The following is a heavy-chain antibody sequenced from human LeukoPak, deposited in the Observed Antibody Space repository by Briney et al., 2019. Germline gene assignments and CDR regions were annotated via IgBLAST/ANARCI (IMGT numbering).Heavy chain of an antibody. Sequence: SETLSLTCTVSGGSISSGGYSWSWIRQHPGQGLEWIGYIYYSGSTYYNPSLKSRVTISVDTSKNQFSLKLSSVTAADTAVYYCARDSGGDYHTALLGYWGQGTLVTVSS. D-gene: IGHD4-17*01. CDR2: IYYSGST. CDR1: GGSISSGGYS. J-gene: IGHJ4*02. V-gene: IGHV4-31*03. CDR3: ARDSGGDYHTALLGY.